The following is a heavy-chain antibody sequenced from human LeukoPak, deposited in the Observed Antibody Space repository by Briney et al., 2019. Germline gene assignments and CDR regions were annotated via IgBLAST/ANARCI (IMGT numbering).Heavy chain of an antibody. V-gene: IGHV3-23*01. J-gene: IGHJ4*02. CDR3: AKDRKATTVRPYYFDF. CDR1: GFTFSSHT. Sequence: GGSLRLSCAASGFTFSSHTMSWVRQAPGKGLEWVSAISGSGGSTYYADSVKGRFTISRDNSKNTLYLQMNSLRAEDTAVYYCAKDRKATTVRPYYFDFWGQGTLVTVSS. D-gene: IGHD4-11*01. CDR2: ISGSGGST.